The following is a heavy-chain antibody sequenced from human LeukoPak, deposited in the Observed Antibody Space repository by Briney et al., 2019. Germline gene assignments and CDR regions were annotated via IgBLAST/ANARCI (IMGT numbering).Heavy chain of an antibody. D-gene: IGHD1-26*01. CDR2: IIPILGIA. CDR3: ARDPGIVGATRRWSWFDP. V-gene: IGHV1-69*04. Sequence: EASVKVSCKASGGTFSSYAISWVRQAPGQGLEWMGRIIPILGIANYAQKFQGRVTITTDESTSTAYMELSSLRSEDTAVYYCARDPGIVGATRRWSWFDPWGQGTLVTVSS. J-gene: IGHJ5*02. CDR1: GGTFSSYA.